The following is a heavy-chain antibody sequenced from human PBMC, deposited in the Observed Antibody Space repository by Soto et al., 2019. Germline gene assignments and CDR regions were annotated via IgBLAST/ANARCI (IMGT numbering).Heavy chain of an antibody. D-gene: IGHD2-15*01. J-gene: IGHJ4*02. CDR2: ISSSGRTI. Sequence: EVQLVESGGGLVQPRGSLRLSCAASGFTFSNYEMNWVRQAPGKGLEWLSYISSSGRTIKYADSVKGRFTISRDNAKNSLYLQMNSLRGEDTALYFCASELGGHKGYWGQGTLVTVSS. V-gene: IGHV3-48*03. CDR3: ASELGGHKGY. CDR1: GFTFSNYE.